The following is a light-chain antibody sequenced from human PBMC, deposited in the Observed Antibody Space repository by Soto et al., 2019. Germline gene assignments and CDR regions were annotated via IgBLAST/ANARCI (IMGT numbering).Light chain of an antibody. CDR2: KAS. V-gene: IGKV1-5*03. CDR3: QQYNSYSWR. CDR1: QSISSW. Sequence: DIQMTQSPSTLSPSVGDRVTITCRASQSISSWLAWYQQKPGKAPKLLIYKASSLESGVPSRFSGSGSGTEFTFTISSLQPDDFATYYCQQYNSYSWRFGQGTKVDIK. J-gene: IGKJ1*01.